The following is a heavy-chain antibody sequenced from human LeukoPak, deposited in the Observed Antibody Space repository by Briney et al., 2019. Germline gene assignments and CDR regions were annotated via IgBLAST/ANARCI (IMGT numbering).Heavy chain of an antibody. D-gene: IGHD5-24*01. CDR1: GFTFSTSA. Sequence: GGSLRLPCAASGFTFSTSAMHWVRQAPGKGLEWVAVISYDGSNTYYADSVRGRFTISIDNSKNTLYLQMNSLRPDDTAVYYCVREMATWDWGQGTLVTVSS. V-gene: IGHV3-30-3*01. CDR2: ISYDGSNT. J-gene: IGHJ4*02. CDR3: VREMATWD.